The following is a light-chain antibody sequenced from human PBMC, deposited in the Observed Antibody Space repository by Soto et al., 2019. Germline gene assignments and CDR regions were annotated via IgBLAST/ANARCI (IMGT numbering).Light chain of an antibody. Sequence: QSVLTQPPSVSGAPGQRVTISCTGSSSNIGAGYDVHWYQQLPGTAPKLLIYGNSNRSSGVPDRFSGSKSGTSASLAITGLQAEDEADYYCQSYDSRLSGSVFGGGTKLTVL. CDR1: SSNIGAGYD. CDR3: QSYDSRLSGSV. CDR2: GNS. J-gene: IGLJ3*02. V-gene: IGLV1-40*01.